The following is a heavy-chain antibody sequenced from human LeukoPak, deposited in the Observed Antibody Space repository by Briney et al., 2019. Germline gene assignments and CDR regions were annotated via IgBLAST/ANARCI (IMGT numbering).Heavy chain of an antibody. V-gene: IGHV1-18*01. CDR1: GYTFTSYG. J-gene: IGHJ5*01. CDR2: ISAYNGNT. D-gene: IGHD5-18*01. Sequence: ASVTVSCKASGYTFTSYGISWVRQAPGQGLDGMGWISAYNGNTNNAQKLQGRVTMTTDTSTSTAYMDLRSLRSDDTAVYYCAWQRGYGYSWIESWGQGTLVTVSS. CDR3: AWQRGYGYSWIES.